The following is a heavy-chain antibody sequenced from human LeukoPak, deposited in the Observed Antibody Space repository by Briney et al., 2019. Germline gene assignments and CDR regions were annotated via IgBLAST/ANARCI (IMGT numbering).Heavy chain of an antibody. J-gene: IGHJ3*02. Sequence: SETLSLTCAVYGGSFTGYYWTWIRQPPGKGLECIGEIAHTGSTNYNPSLKSRVTISMDTSRNEFSLQLTSLTAADTAVYYCARLQYLDVLTGYPLGAFDIWGQGTMVTVSS. D-gene: IGHD3-9*01. CDR1: GGSFTGYY. CDR3: ARLQYLDVLTGYPLGAFDI. V-gene: IGHV4-34*01. CDR2: IAHTGST.